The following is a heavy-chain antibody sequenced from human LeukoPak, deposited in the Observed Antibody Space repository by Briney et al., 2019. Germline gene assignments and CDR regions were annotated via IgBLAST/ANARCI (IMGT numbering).Heavy chain of an antibody. J-gene: IGHJ4*02. CDR2: FDLPNVET. CDR1: GYPLTDLS. Sequence: ASVKVSCKVSGYPLTDLSMHWVRQAPGKGLEWMGGFDLPNVETVYAQKFQGRVTMTEHTSTDTAFMELRSLMSHDTAVYYCETEPGWGSGTGAWGQGTLVTVSS. D-gene: IGHD7-27*01. V-gene: IGHV1-24*01. CDR3: ETEPGWGSGTGA.